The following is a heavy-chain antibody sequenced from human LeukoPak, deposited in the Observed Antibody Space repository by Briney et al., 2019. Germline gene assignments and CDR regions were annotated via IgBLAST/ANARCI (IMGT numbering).Heavy chain of an antibody. CDR2: ISAYNGNT. CDR1: GYTFTSYG. V-gene: IGHV1-18*01. D-gene: IGHD6-13*01. Sequence: GASVKVSCKASGYTFTSYGISWVRQAPGQGLEWMGWISAYNGNTNYAQKLQGRVTMTTDTSTSTAYMELRSLRSDDTAVYYCARDKTAAGTSHWFDPWGQGTLVTVSS. CDR3: ARDKTAAGTSHWFDP. J-gene: IGHJ5*02.